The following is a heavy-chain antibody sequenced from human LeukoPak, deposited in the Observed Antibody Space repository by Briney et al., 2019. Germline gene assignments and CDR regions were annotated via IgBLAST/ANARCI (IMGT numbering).Heavy chain of an antibody. Sequence: ASVKVSCKASGYTFTRYGITWVRQAPGQGLEWMGWIIAYNGNTNYAQKFQGRLTVTTDTSTNTAYMELRSLRPDDTAVYYCARDFFHGHCSGLTCFLLDSWGQGSLVTVSS. J-gene: IGHJ4*02. D-gene: IGHD2-15*01. CDR2: IIAYNGNT. V-gene: IGHV1-18*01. CDR1: GYTFTRYG. CDR3: ARDFFHGHCSGLTCFLLDS.